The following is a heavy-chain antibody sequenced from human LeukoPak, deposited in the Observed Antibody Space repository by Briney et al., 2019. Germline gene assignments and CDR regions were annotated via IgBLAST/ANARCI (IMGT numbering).Heavy chain of an antibody. D-gene: IGHD1-26*01. CDR2: IYPGDSDT. CDR3: ARLATSIGTYSRDYFDY. J-gene: IGHJ4*02. CDR1: GYSFTSYW. Sequence: GESLQISCKGSGYSFTSYWIGWVRQLPGKGLEWMGIIYPGDSDTRYSPSFQGQVTISADKSISTTFLQWSSLKASDTAMYYCARLATSIGTYSRDYFDYWGQGTLVTVSS. V-gene: IGHV5-51*01.